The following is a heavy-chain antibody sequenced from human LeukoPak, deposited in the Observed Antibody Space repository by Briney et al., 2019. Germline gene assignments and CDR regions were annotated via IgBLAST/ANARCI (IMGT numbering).Heavy chain of an antibody. CDR3: AELGITMIGGG. D-gene: IGHD3-10*02. CDR1: GLTFSTYS. CDR2: ISSSGSTI. V-gene: IGHV3-48*04. J-gene: IGHJ6*04. Sequence: GGSLRLSCAASGLTFSTYSMNWVRQAPGKGLEWVSYISSSGSTIYYADSVKGRFTISRDNAKNSLYLQMNSLRAEDTAVYYCAELGITMIGGGWGKGTTVTISS.